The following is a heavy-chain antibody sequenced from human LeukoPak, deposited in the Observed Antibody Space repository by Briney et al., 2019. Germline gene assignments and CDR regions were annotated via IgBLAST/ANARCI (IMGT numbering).Heavy chain of an antibody. V-gene: IGHV3-30*18. CDR3: AKANYGDYVGAFDI. CDR2: ISYDGSNK. J-gene: IGHJ3*02. Sequence: GRSLRLSCAASGFTFSSYGMHWVRQAPGKGLEWVAVISYDGSNKYYADSVKGRFTISRDNSKNTLYLQMNSLRAEDTAVYYCAKANYGDYVGAFDIWGQGTMVTVSS. CDR1: GFTFSSYG. D-gene: IGHD4-17*01.